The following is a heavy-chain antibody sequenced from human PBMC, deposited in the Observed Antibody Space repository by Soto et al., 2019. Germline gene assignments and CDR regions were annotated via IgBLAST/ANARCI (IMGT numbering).Heavy chain of an antibody. CDR1: GYTFTSYA. CDR3: ASPDYYDSSGYRFDY. CDR2: INAGNGNT. Sequence: ASVKVSCKASGYTFTSYAMHWVLQAPGQRLEWMGWINAGNGNTKYSQKFQGRVTVTRDTSASTAYMELSSLRSEDTAVYYCASPDYYDSSGYRFDYWGQGTLVTVSS. V-gene: IGHV1-3*01. J-gene: IGHJ4*02. D-gene: IGHD3-22*01.